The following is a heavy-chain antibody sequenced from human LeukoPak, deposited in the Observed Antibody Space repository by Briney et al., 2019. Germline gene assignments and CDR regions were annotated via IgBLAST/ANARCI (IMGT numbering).Heavy chain of an antibody. V-gene: IGHV3-9*03. CDR1: GFTFDDYA. CDR3: AKGEITMVRGVITN. Sequence: GGSLGLSCAASGFTFDDYAMHWVRQAPGKGLEWVSGISWNSGSIGYADSVKGRFTISRDNAKNSLYLQMNSLRAEDMALYYCAKGEITMVRGVITNWGQGTLVTVSS. D-gene: IGHD3-10*01. J-gene: IGHJ4*02. CDR2: ISWNSGSI.